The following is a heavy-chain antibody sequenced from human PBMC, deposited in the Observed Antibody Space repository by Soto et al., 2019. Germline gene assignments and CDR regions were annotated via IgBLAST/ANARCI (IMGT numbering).Heavy chain of an antibody. CDR1: GFTFADNA. D-gene: IGHD6-19*01. CDR3: AKPLQQWLLQGSGVDV. Sequence: GGSLRLSCAVSGFTFADNAMHWVRQAPGKGLQWVSAISGDTATTHYADSVKGRFTISRNNSRDTLYLQMNSLRVEDTAIYYCAKPLQQWLLQGSGVDVWGQGTTVTVSS. V-gene: IGHV3-23*01. J-gene: IGHJ6*02. CDR2: ISGDTATT.